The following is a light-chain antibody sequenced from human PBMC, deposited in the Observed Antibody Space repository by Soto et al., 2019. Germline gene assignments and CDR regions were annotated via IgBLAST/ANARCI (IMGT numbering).Light chain of an antibody. CDR3: SSYTFSSTQV. Sequence: QSALTQPASVSGSPGQSITISCTGTSSDVGGYNYVSWYQQHPGKAPKVMIFEVSNRPSGVSNRFSGSKSGNTASLTISGLQAEDEADYYCSSYTFSSTQVFGTGTKLTVL. V-gene: IGLV2-14*01. CDR2: EVS. J-gene: IGLJ1*01. CDR1: SSDVGGYNY.